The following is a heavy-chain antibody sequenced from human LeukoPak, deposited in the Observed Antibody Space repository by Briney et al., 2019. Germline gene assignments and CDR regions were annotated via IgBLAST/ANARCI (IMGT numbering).Heavy chain of an antibody. D-gene: IGHD3-22*01. CDR3: ARVQDYYDSSGRYDY. CDR2: IYYSGST. CDR1: GGSISSSSYY. Sequence: PSETLSLTCTVSGGSISSSSYYWGWIRQPPGKGLEWIGSIYYSGSTYYNPSLKSRVTISVDTSKNQFSLKLSSVTAADTAVYYCARVQDYYDSSGRYDYWGQGTLVTVSS. V-gene: IGHV4-39*07. J-gene: IGHJ4*02.